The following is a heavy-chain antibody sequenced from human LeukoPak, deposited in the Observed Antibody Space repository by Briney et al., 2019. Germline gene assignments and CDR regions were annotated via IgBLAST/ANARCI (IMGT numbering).Heavy chain of an antibody. V-gene: IGHV3-21*01. Sequence: GGSLRLSCAASGFTFSSYSMNWVRQAPGKRLEWVSSISSSSSYIYYADSVKGRFTISRDNAKNTLYLQMNSLRAEDTAVYYCARGGGSYGIDYWGQGTLVTVSS. CDR1: GFTFSSYS. CDR3: ARGGGSYGIDY. CDR2: ISSSSSYI. D-gene: IGHD1-26*01. J-gene: IGHJ4*02.